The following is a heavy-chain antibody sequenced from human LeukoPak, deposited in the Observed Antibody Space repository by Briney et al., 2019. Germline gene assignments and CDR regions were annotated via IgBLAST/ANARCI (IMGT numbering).Heavy chain of an antibody. CDR1: GFTFSNYA. J-gene: IGHJ4*02. CDR3: AKRRDGVSGPVNY. CDR2: ISTSGGGT. Sequence: QPGGSLRLSCAASGFTFSNYAMSWVRQAPGMGLEWVSIISTSGGGTYYADSVKGRFTISRDNSKNTLYLQMNSLRAEDTAVYYCAKRRDGVSGPVNYWGQGALVTVSS. V-gene: IGHV3-23*01. D-gene: IGHD5-12*01.